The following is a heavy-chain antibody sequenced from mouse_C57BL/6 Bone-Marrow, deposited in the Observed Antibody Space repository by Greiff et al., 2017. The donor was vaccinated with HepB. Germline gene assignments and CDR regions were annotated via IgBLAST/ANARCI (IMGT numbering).Heavy chain of an antibody. V-gene: IGHV10-3*01. CDR2: IRSKSSNYAT. CDR1: GFTFNTYA. CDR3: VRGGGTAQATEYAMDY. D-gene: IGHD3-2*02. J-gene: IGHJ4*01. Sequence: EVQGVESGGGLVQPKGSLKLSCAASGFTFNTYAMHWVRQAPGKGLEWVARIRSKSSNYATYYADSVKDRFTISRDDSQSMLYLQMNNLKTEDTAMYYCVRGGGTAQATEYAMDYWGQGTSVTVSS.